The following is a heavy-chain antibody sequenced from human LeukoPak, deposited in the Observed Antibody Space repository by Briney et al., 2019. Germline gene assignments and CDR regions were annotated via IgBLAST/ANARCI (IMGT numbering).Heavy chain of an antibody. CDR1: GFTFSSNS. Sequence: GGSLRLSCAASGFTFSSNSMNWVRQAAGKGLEWVSSISSSSSYIYYADSVKGRFTISRDNAKNSLYLQMNSLTAEDTAVYYCARSPAARPYYFDYWGQGTLVTVSS. J-gene: IGHJ4*02. CDR2: ISSSSSYI. V-gene: IGHV3-21*01. CDR3: ARSPAARPYYFDY. D-gene: IGHD6-6*01.